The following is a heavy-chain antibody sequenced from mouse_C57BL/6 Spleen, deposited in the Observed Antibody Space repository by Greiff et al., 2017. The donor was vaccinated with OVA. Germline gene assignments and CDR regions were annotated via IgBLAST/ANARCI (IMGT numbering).Heavy chain of an antibody. CDR2: IWGDGGT. CDR1: GFSLTSYG. J-gene: IGHJ1*03. CDR3: PKLIRGGYFDV. V-gene: IGHV2-3*01. Sequence: QVQLQQSGPGLVAPSQTLSISCTVSGFSLTSYGVSWVRQPPGKGLEWLGVIWGDGGTNYHSALISRLGNSTDNSKSQVFLKLNSLQTDDTAAYYCPKLIRGGYFDVWGKGTTVTVSS. D-gene: IGHD1-1*01.